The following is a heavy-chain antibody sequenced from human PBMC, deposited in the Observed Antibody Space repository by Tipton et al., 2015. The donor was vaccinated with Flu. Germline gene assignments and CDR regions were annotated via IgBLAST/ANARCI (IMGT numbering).Heavy chain of an antibody. CDR2: MNPNTGNT. V-gene: IGHV1-8*01. D-gene: IGHD5-24*01. Sequence: QLVQSGAEVKKPGASVKVSCKASGYTFISYDINWVRQATGQGLEWMGWMNPNTGNTGYAQKFQARVIMTRNTSISTAHMEVSSLRSEDTAVYYCVRGERRDGYTLDYWGQGVLVTVSS. CDR3: VRGERRDGYTLDY. CDR1: GYTFISYD. J-gene: IGHJ4*02.